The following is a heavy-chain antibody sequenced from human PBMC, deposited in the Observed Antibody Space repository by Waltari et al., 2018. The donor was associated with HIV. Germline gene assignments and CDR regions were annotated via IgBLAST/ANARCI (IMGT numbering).Heavy chain of an antibody. V-gene: IGHV1-69*15. CDR3: ARNLETYGLDV. J-gene: IGHJ6*02. CDR2: ITRDSGKT. Sequence: QVLLLQSGAEMKPPGSSVMISCNISGGTFRNYGVTWVRQAPGQGLEWMARITRDSGKTFYARRFEGRLSFVADDFMNITYMELSHLKTDDTATYYCARNLETYGLDVWGHGTTVIVSS. CDR1: GGTFRNYG.